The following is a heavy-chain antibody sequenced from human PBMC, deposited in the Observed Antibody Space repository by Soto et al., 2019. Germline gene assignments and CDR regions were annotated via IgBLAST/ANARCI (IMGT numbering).Heavy chain of an antibody. CDR2: IWYDGSNK. D-gene: IGHD3-10*01. CDR1: GFTFSSYG. V-gene: IGHV3-33*01. Sequence: GGSLRLSCAASGFTFSSYGMHWVRQAPGKGLEWVAVIWYDGSNKYYADSVKGRFTISRDNSKNTLYLQMNSLRAEDTAVYYCARERGDGSAYFDYWGQGTLVTVSS. CDR3: ARERGDGSAYFDY. J-gene: IGHJ4*02.